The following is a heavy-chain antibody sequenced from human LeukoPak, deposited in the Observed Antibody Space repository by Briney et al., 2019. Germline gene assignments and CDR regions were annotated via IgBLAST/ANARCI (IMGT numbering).Heavy chain of an antibody. J-gene: IGHJ4*02. Sequence: TGGSLRLSCAASGFTVSSNYMSWIRQAPGKGLEWVSVIYSGGSTYYADSVKGRFTISRDNSKNTLYLQMNSLRDEDTAVYYCERAPGGAYYYDTPGYYSSGVLDYWGQGTLVTVSS. CDR3: ERAPGGAYYYDTPGYYSSGVLDY. D-gene: IGHD3-22*01. CDR2: IYSGGST. CDR1: GFTVSSNY. V-gene: IGHV3-66*01.